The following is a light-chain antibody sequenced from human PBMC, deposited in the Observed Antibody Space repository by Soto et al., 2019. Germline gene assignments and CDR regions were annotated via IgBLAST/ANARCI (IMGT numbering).Light chain of an antibody. CDR2: GAA. CDR3: QQYGSSPPIT. Sequence: EIVLTQSPGTLSLSPGERATLSCRASQSVSSSYLAWYQQKPGQAPRLLIYGAASRATGIPDRFSGSGSGTDFTLTISRLGPEDFAVYSCQQYGSSPPITFGQGTRLEIK. J-gene: IGKJ5*01. V-gene: IGKV3-20*01. CDR1: QSVSSSY.